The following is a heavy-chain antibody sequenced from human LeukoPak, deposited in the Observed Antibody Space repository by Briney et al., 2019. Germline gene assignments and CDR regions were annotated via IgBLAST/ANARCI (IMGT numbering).Heavy chain of an antibody. CDR2: ISGSGGST. CDR1: GFTFSSYA. J-gene: IGHJ4*02. CDR3: AKSRYSSSWYYFDY. Sequence: GGSLRLSCAASGFTFSSYAMSWVRQAPGKGLEWGSAISGSGGSTYYADSVKGRFTISRDNSKNTLYLQMNSLRAEDTAVYYCAKSRYSSSWYYFDYWGQGTLVTVSS. V-gene: IGHV3-23*01. D-gene: IGHD6-13*01.